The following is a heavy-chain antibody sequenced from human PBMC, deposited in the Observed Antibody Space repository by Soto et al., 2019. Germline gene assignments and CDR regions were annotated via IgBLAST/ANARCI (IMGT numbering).Heavy chain of an antibody. V-gene: IGHV3-72*01. CDR2: TRNKVYSYTT. Sequence: EVQLVKSGGGLVQPGGSLRLSCAASGFSVSDQYIDWVRQAPGKGLEWIGRTRNKVYSYTTEYAASVKGRFTISRDDSQNSLFLQMDSLKTEDTAVYFCASSWGDHRYFDYRGQGTLVTVSS. CDR3: ASSWGDHRYFDY. CDR1: GFSVSDQY. D-gene: IGHD2-21*02. J-gene: IGHJ4*02.